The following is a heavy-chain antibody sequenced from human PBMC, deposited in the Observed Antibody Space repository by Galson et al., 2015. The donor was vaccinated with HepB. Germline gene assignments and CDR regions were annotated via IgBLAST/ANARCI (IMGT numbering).Heavy chain of an antibody. J-gene: IGHJ5*02. CDR1: GFTFSTYA. Sequence: SLRLSCAASGFTFSTYAMSWVRPAPGKGLEWVSVITGSGGSTDYADSVKGRFTISRDNSKNTLYLQMNSPRAEDTAVYYCAGAGEYSNPWGQGSLVTVSS. D-gene: IGHD4-11*01. CDR3: AGAGEYSNP. V-gene: IGHV3-23*01. CDR2: ITGSGGST.